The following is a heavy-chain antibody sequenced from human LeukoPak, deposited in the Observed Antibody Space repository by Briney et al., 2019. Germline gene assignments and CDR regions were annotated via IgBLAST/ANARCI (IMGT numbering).Heavy chain of an antibody. D-gene: IGHD3-16*02. J-gene: IGHJ4*02. CDR3: ARGFADFVWGSYPSSY. CDR2: ITGSSSYI. CDR1: GFTFSGNW. Sequence: GGSLRLSCAASGFTFSGNWMNWVRQAPGKGLEWVSSITGSSSYIHYADSVKGRFTISGDNAKNSLYLQMNSLRAEDTAVYYCARGFADFVWGSYPSSYWGQGILVTVSS. V-gene: IGHV3-21*01.